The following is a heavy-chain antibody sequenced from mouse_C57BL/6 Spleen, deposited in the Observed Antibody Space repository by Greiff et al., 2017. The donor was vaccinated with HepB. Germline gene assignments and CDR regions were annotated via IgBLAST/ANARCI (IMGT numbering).Heavy chain of an antibody. Sequence: EVKLMESGPGLVKPSQSLSLTCSVTGYSITSGYYWNWIRQFPGNKLEWMGYISYDGSNNYNPSLKNRISITRDTSKNQFFLKLNSVTTEDTATYYCASNYGFDYYAMDYWGQGTSVTVSS. CDR3: ASNYGFDYYAMDY. CDR1: GYSITSGYY. D-gene: IGHD1-1*01. J-gene: IGHJ4*01. V-gene: IGHV3-6*01. CDR2: ISYDGSN.